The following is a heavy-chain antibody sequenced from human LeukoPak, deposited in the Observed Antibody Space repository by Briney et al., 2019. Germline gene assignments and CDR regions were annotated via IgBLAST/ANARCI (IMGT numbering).Heavy chain of an antibody. CDR3: AREISRFGI. Sequence: GSLRLSCAASGFTVSSSNYMNWVRQAPGKGLEWVSGIYTGGTTYYTDSVKGRFTISRDNPNNTLYLQMHSLRAEDTAVYYCAREISRFGIWGQGTLVTVSS. CDR2: IYTGGTT. CDR1: GFTVSSSNY. D-gene: IGHD3-16*01. J-gene: IGHJ4*02. V-gene: IGHV3-66*01.